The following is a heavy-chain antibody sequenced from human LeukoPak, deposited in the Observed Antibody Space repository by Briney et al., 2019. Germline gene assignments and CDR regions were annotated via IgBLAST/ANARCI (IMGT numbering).Heavy chain of an antibody. CDR3: ARSNQADDY. J-gene: IGHJ4*02. Sequence: TGGSLRLSCAASGFTFDDYAMHWVRQAPGKGLEWVSGISWNSGSIVYADSVKGRFTISRDNAKNTLYLQMDSLRAEDTGVYYCARSNQADDYWGQGTLVTVSS. CDR1: GFTFDDYA. CDR2: ISWNSGSI. V-gene: IGHV3-9*01. D-gene: IGHD1-14*01.